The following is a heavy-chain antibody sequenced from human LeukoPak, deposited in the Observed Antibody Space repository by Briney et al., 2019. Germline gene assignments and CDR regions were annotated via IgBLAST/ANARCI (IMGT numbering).Heavy chain of an antibody. CDR1: GFTFSMYW. Sequence: GGSLRLSCAASGFTFSMYWMSWVRQAPGKGLEWVANIKQDGSEKDYVDSVKGRFTISRGNAKNSLYLQMSSLRSDDTAIYYCAKTLDGFWPQFDFWGQGTLLTVSS. CDR2: IKQDGSEK. J-gene: IGHJ4*02. D-gene: IGHD5-24*01. V-gene: IGHV3-7*01. CDR3: AKTLDGFWPQFDF.